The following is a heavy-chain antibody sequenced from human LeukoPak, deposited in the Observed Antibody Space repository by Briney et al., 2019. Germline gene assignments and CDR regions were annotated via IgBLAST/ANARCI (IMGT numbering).Heavy chain of an antibody. D-gene: IGHD3/OR15-3a*01. CDR2: IYYSGNT. CDR1: GASISVNS. CDR3: ARLGGDWEFDY. V-gene: IGHV4-59*08. Sequence: PETLSLTCIVPGASISVNSWSWTPPPLGKGREWIAYIYYSGNTNYTPALKSRVTISVDKSKNQFSLRLSSVTAADTAVYYCARLGGDWEFDYWGQGTLVTVSS. J-gene: IGHJ4*02.